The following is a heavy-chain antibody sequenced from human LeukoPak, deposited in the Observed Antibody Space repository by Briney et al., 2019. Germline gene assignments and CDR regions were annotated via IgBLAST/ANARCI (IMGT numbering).Heavy chain of an antibody. D-gene: IGHD2-15*01. V-gene: IGHV3-23*01. CDR1: GFTFSSYA. CDR2: ISGSGGST. CDR3: AKDPPRYCSGGSCYSPYYFDY. Sequence: GGSLRLSCAASGFTFSSYAMSWVRQAPGKGLEWVLAISGSGGSTYYADSVKGRFTISRDNSKNTLYLQMNSLRAEDTAVYYCAKDPPRYCSGGSCYSPYYFDYWGQGTLVTVSS. J-gene: IGHJ4*02.